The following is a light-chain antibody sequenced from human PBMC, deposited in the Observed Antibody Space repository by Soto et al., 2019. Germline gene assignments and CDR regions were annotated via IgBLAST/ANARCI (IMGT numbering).Light chain of an antibody. Sequence: QAALTQPPSASGSVGQSVTISCTGTSSDVGAYNYVSWYQQHPGKAPKLMIYEVSKRPSGVPDRFSGSKSGYTASLTVSGLQAEDEADYYCSSHAGNNNYVFGTGTKVTVL. CDR3: SSHAGNNNYV. CDR1: SSDVGAYNY. CDR2: EVS. V-gene: IGLV2-8*01. J-gene: IGLJ1*01.